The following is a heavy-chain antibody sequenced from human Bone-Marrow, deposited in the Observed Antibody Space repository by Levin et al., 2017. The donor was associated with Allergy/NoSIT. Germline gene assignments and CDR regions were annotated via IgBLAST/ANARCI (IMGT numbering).Heavy chain of an antibody. CDR2: IKSKPDGGTR. CDR3: STDFGAY. D-gene: IGHD3-10*01. CDR1: FLPFLSSF. J-gene: IGHJ4*02. Sequence: GESLTLSCVFSFLPFLSSFLPFFLPSPFKGLEWVGCIKSKPDGGTRDYAAPVKGRFTISRDDSKNALYLQMNSLKIEDTAVYYCSTDFGAYWGQGTLATVSS. V-gene: IGHV3-15*01.